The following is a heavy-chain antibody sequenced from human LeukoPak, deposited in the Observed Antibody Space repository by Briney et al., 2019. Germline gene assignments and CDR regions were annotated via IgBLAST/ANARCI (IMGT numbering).Heavy chain of an antibody. CDR3: AKDLPELWFGDFGRDNYFDY. J-gene: IGHJ4*02. CDR2: IKSKTDGGTT. V-gene: IGHV3-15*01. Sequence: GGSLRLSCAASGFTFSNAWMSWVRQAPGKGLEWVGRIKSKTDGGTTDYAAPVKGRFTISRDDSKNTLYLQMNSLRAEDTAVYYCAKDLPELWFGDFGRDNYFDYWGQGTLVTVSS. CDR1: GFTFSNAW. D-gene: IGHD3-10*01.